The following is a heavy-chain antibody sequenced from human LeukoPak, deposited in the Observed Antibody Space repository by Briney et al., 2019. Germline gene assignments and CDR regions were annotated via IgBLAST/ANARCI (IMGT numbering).Heavy chain of an antibody. Sequence: GGSLRLSCAASGFTFSSYSMNWVRQAPGKGLEWVSSISSSSSYIYYADSVKGRFTISRDNAKNSLYLQMNSLRAEDTAVYYCARDAADIVVVVAAPGLFDYWGQGTLVTVSS. D-gene: IGHD2-15*01. CDR1: GFTFSSYS. CDR3: ARDAADIVVVVAAPGLFDY. CDR2: ISSSSSYI. J-gene: IGHJ4*02. V-gene: IGHV3-21*01.